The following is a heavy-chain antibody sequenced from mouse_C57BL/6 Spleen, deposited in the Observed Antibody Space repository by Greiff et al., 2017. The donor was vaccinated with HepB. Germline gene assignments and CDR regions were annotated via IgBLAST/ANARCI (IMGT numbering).Heavy chain of an antibody. V-gene: IGHV5-6*01. D-gene: IGHD2-1*01. Sequence: EVQLVESGGDLVKPGGSLKLSCAASGFTFSSYGMSWVRQTPDKRLEWVATISSGGSYTYYPDSVKGRFTISRDNAKNTLYLQMSSLKSEDTAMYYCARHGNYYGNSYYFDYWGQGTTLTVSS. CDR2: ISSGGSYT. J-gene: IGHJ2*01. CDR1: GFTFSSYG. CDR3: ARHGNYYGNSYYFDY.